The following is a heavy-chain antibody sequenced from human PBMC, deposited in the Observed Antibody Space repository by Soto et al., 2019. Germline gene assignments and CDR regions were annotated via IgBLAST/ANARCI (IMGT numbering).Heavy chain of an antibody. D-gene: IGHD5-18*01. J-gene: IGHJ4*02. CDR1: GFSFSSYG. Sequence: PGGSLRLSCAASGFSFSSYGMHWVRQAPGKGLEWVAVIWYDGSNKYYADSVKGRFTISRDNSKNTLYLQMNSLRAKDTAVYYCARDTVMVTRPEYWGQGTLVTVSS. CDR3: ARDTVMVTRPEY. V-gene: IGHV3-33*01. CDR2: IWYDGSNK.